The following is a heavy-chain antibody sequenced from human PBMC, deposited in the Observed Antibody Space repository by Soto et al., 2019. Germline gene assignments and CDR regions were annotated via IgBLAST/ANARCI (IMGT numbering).Heavy chain of an antibody. CDR2: SYYSGST. V-gene: IGHV4-59*01. Sequence: QVQLQESGPGLVKPSETLSLTCTVSGGSISSYYWSWIRQPPGKGLEWIGYSYYSGSTNYNPSLKVRVTISVDTSKNQCALKLSSVTAADTAVYYCASSARPKRGWFHPWGQGTLVTVSS. J-gene: IGHJ5*02. D-gene: IGHD6-25*01. CDR3: ASSARPKRGWFHP. CDR1: GGSISSYY.